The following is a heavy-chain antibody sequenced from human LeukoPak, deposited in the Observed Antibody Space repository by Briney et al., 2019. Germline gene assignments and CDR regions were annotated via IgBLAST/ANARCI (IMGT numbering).Heavy chain of an antibody. CDR1: GYTFTSYG. J-gene: IGHJ4*02. CDR2: ISAYNGNT. CDR3: ARDWASRYDSSGYIDY. Sequence: ASVKVSCKASGYTFTSYGISWVRQAPGQGLEWMGWISAYNGNTNYAQKLQGRVTMTTDTSTSTAYMELRSLRSDDTAVYYCARDWASRYDSSGYIDYWGQGTLVTVCS. V-gene: IGHV1-18*01. D-gene: IGHD3-22*01.